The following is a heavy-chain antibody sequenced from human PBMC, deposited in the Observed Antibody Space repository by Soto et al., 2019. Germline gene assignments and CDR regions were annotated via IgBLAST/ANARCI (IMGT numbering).Heavy chain of an antibody. V-gene: IGHV4-39*01. CDR1: GCSISSSSYY. CDR2: IYYSGST. CDR3: ARHVFFSVYYFDY. J-gene: IGHJ4*02. Sequence: SETLSLTCTVSGCSISSSSYYWGWIRQPPGKGLEWIGSIYYSGSTYYNPSLKSRVTISVDTSKNQFSLKLSSVTAADTAVYYCARHVFFSVYYFDYWGQGTLVTVSS. D-gene: IGHD3-10*01.